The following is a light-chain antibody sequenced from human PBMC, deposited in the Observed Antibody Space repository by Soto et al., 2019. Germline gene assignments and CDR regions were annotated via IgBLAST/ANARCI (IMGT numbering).Light chain of an antibody. CDR2: HAS. CDR3: QQYNSYSPGT. V-gene: IGKV1-5*01. CDR1: QRISIW. J-gene: IGKJ2*01. Sequence: DIQMTQSPSTLSASVGDRVPITCRASQRISIWLAWYQLKPGKAPKLLIYHASSLESGVPSRFSGSGSETEFTLTISSLQPDDFATYYCQQYNSYSPGTFGQGTNLEIK.